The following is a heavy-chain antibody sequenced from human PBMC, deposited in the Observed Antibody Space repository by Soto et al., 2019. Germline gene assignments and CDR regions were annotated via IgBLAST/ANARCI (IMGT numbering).Heavy chain of an antibody. V-gene: IGHV3-30*18. D-gene: IGHD6-13*01. Sequence: GGSLRLSCAASGFTFSSYGMHWVRQAPGKGLEWVAVISYDGSNKYYADSVKGRFTISRDNSKNTLYLQMNSLRAEDTAVYYFAKDSNGWYPSIDNRAQQTLLTVSS. CDR1: GFTFSSYG. CDR3: AKDSNGWYPSIDN. CDR2: ISYDGSNK. J-gene: IGHJ4*02.